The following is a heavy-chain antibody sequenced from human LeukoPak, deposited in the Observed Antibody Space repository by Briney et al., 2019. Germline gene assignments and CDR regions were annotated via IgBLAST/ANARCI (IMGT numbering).Heavy chain of an antibody. CDR2: IYYSGST. J-gene: IGHJ4*02. CDR1: GGSISSYY. V-gene: IGHV4-59*01. D-gene: IGHD3-9*01. CDR3: ARGSASYDILTGYYPLYYFDY. Sequence: PSETLSLTCTVSGGSISSYYWSWIRQPPGKGLEWIGYIYYSGSTNYNPSLKSRVTISVDTSKNQFSLKLCSVTAADTAVYYCARGSASYDILTGYYPLYYFDYWGQGTLVTVSS.